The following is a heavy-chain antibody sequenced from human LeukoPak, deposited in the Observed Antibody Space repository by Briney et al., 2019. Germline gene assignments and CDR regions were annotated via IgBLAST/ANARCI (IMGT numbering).Heavy chain of an antibody. Sequence: GGSLRLSCAASGFTFSDYYMSWIRQAPGKGLEWVSYISSSGSTIYYADSVEGRFTISRDNAKNSLYLQMNSLRAEDTAVYYCASRGGPTYYYDSSGYYSDYWGQGTLVTVSS. CDR1: GFTFSDYY. CDR2: ISSSGSTI. CDR3: ASRGGPTYYYDSSGYYSDY. D-gene: IGHD3-22*01. J-gene: IGHJ4*02. V-gene: IGHV3-11*01.